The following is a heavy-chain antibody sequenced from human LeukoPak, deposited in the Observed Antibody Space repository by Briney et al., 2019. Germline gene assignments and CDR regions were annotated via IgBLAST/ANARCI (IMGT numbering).Heavy chain of an antibody. Sequence: GGSLRLSCAASGFTFSSYSMNWVRQAPGKGLGWVSSISSSSSYIYYADSVKGRFTISRDNAKNSLYLQMNSLRAEDTAVYYCARHPIYNWNADYRGQGTLVTVSS. CDR1: GFTFSSYS. D-gene: IGHD1-20*01. CDR2: ISSSSSYI. V-gene: IGHV3-21*01. J-gene: IGHJ4*02. CDR3: ARHPIYNWNADY.